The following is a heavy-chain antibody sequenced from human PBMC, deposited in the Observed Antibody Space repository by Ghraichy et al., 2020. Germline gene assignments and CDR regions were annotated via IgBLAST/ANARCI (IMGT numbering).Heavy chain of an antibody. Sequence: SETLSLTCTVSGGSISSGDYYWSWIRQPPGKGLEWIGYIYYSGSTYYNPSLKSRVTISVDTSKNQFSLKLSSVTAADTAVYYCARAQLASYYYDSSGYPSFDYWGQGTLVTVSS. J-gene: IGHJ4*02. D-gene: IGHD3-22*01. CDR3: ARAQLASYYYDSSGYPSFDY. CDR1: GGSISSGDYY. CDR2: IYYSGST. V-gene: IGHV4-30-4*01.